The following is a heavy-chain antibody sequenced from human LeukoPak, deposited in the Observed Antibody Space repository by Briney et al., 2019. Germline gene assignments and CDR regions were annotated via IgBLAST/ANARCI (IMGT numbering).Heavy chain of an antibody. CDR2: IYYSGST. CDR3: AKSGGYGLIDY. J-gene: IGHJ4*02. Sequence: SETLSLTCTVSGDSISSSSYYWGWIRQPPGKGLEWIGSIYYSGSTYYNPSLKSRVTISVDTSKNQFSLKLSSVTAADTAVYYCAKSGGYGLIDYWGQGTRVTVSS. V-gene: IGHV4-39*07. D-gene: IGHD1-26*01. CDR1: GDSISSSSYY.